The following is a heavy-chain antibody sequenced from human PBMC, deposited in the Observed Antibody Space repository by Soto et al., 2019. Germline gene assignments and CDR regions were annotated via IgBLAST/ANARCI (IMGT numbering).Heavy chain of an antibody. CDR1: GFTFSHAW. V-gene: IGHV3-15*01. CDR2: IKSKADGETK. J-gene: IGHJ5*02. Sequence: WSLRLSCAASGFTFSHAWMSWVRQAPGKGLEWVGRIKSKADGETKDYGAPVRGRFTISRDDSKDTLYLQMNSLRIEDTAVYYCCVVKRRDQYSTSGYWFDPWGPGTLVTVSS. CDR3: CVVKRRDQYSTSGYWFDP. D-gene: IGHD2-15*01.